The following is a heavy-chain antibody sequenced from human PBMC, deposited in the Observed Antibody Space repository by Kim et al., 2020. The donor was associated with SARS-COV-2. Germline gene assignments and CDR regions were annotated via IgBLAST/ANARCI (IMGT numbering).Heavy chain of an antibody. J-gene: IGHJ6*03. V-gene: IGHV4-34*01. CDR3: ARGTRLYSSSWPYYYYYMDV. CDR2: INHSGST. D-gene: IGHD6-13*01. CDR1: GGSFSGYY. Sequence: SETLSLTCAVYGGSFSGYYWSWIRQPPGKGLEWIGEINHSGSTNYNPSLKSRVTISVDTSKNQFSLKLSSVTAADTAVYYCARGTRLYSSSWPYYYYYMDVWGKGTTVTVSS.